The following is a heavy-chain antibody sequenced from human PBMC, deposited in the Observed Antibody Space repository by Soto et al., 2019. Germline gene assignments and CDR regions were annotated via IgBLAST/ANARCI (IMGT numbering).Heavy chain of an antibody. Sequence: QVQLVQSGAEVKKPGASVKVSCKASGYTFTNYDIHWVRQATGQGLEWMGWMNPDSGNTGQSKQLQGRVTMTRDTSISTANMEMSSLRSEDTAVYYCARGRFRRTWFDPWGQGTLVTVSS. J-gene: IGHJ5*02. CDR2: MNPDSGNT. CDR1: GYTFTNYD. V-gene: IGHV1-8*01. CDR3: ARGRFRRTWFDP. D-gene: IGHD3-16*01.